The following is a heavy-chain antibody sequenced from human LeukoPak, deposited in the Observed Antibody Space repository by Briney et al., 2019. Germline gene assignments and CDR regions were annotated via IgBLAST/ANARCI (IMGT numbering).Heavy chain of an antibody. D-gene: IGHD2-21*02. V-gene: IGHV3-23*01. CDR3: VKSPGGYCGGDRYLDSPSYFDY. Sequence: GGSLRLSCAASGFTFSSYVLSWVRQAPGKGPEWVSVISGSGAKTDYADSVNGRFSISRDNSKNTLYLQMNSLRAEDTAVYYCVKSPGGYCGGDRYLDSPSYFDYWGQGTLVTVSS. CDR1: GFTFSSYV. CDR2: ISGSGAKT. J-gene: IGHJ4*02.